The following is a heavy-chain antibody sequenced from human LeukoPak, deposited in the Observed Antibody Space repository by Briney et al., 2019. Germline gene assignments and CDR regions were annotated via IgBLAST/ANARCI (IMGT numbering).Heavy chain of an antibody. J-gene: IGHJ5*02. Sequence: GASVKVSCKASGGTFSSYAISWVRQAPGQGLEWMGGIIPIFGTANYAQKFQGRVTITADESTSTAYMELSSLRADDTAVYYCTRENYVPDSWGQGTLVTVSS. D-gene: IGHD3-10*02. V-gene: IGHV1-69*13. CDR2: IIPIFGTA. CDR3: TRENYVPDS. CDR1: GGTFSSYA.